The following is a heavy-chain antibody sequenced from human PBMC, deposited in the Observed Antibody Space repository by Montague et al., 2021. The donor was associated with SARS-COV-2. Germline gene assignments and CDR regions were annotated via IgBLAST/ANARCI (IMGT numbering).Heavy chain of an antibody. D-gene: IGHD4-17*01. Sequence: LRLSCAASGFTFSSYDMHWVRQGPGKGLEWVAFIWNDGSKDLYTDSVKGRFTVSRDNSKSTLYLQMSSLRADDTALYYCARAIKSTVTATPDGWFDPWGQGTLVTVSS. J-gene: IGHJ5*02. CDR3: ARAIKSTVTATPDGWFDP. CDR2: IWNDGSKD. V-gene: IGHV3-33*08. CDR1: GFTFSSYD.